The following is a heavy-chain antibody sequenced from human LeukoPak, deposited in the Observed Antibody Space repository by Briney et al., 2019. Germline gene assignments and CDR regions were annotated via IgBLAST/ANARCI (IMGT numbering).Heavy chain of an antibody. Sequence: GASVKVSCKTSKYTFTDYYLHWVRQAPGHGLEWMGWINPNTGGTNHAQKFQGRVTLTRDTSISTAYMELIRLTSDDTAVYYCARGGEKLGYNYGYYYYYMDVWGKGTTVTVSS. CDR1: KYTFTDYY. J-gene: IGHJ6*03. CDR2: INPNTGGT. CDR3: ARGGEKLGYNYGYYYYYMDV. D-gene: IGHD5-18*01. V-gene: IGHV1-2*02.